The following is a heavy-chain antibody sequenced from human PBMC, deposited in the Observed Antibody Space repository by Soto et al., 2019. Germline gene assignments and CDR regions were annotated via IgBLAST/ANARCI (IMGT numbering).Heavy chain of an antibody. CDR1: GGSISSYY. V-gene: IGHV4-59*08. J-gene: IGHJ4*02. D-gene: IGHD4-4*01. CDR3: ARGTVTTFLFHY. CDR2: VYHSGST. Sequence: SETLSLTCTGSGGSISSYYWSWSRQPPGKGLEWIGYVYHSGSTDYSPSLKSRVTISVDTSNNQFSLKLNSVTAADTAVYYCARGTVTTFLFHYWGQGTLVTVSS.